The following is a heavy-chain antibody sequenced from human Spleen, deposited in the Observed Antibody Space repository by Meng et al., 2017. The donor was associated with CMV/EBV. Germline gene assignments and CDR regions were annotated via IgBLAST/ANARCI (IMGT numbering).Heavy chain of an antibody. CDR2: INHSGST. D-gene: IGHD6-19*01. CDR1: YFSGYY. V-gene: IGHV4-34*01. CDR3: ARQLGAAVAGTNQVWYFDL. J-gene: IGHJ2*01. Sequence: YFSGYYWSWIRQPPGKGLEWIGEINHSGSTNYNPSLKSRVTISLDTSKNQFSLKLTSVTAADTAVYYCARQLGAAVAGTNQVWYFDLWGRGTLVTVSS.